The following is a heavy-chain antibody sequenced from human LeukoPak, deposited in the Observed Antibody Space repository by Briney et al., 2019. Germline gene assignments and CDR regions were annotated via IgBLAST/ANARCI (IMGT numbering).Heavy chain of an antibody. CDR3: ARGGNSITIFGVVIIPDGYYYGMGV. CDR1: GYTFTGYY. V-gene: IGHV1-2*02. J-gene: IGHJ6*02. D-gene: IGHD3-3*01. CDR2: INPNSGGT. Sequence: ASVKVSCKASGYTFTGYYMHWVRQAPGQGLEWMGWINPNSGGTNYAQKFQGRVTMTRDTSISTAYMELSRLRSDDTAVYYCARGGNSITIFGVVIIPDGYYYGMGVWGQGTTVTVSS.